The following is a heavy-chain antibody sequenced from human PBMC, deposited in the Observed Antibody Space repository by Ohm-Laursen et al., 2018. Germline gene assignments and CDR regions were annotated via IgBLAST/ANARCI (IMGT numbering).Heavy chain of an antibody. CDR1: GGSFSGYY. V-gene: IGHV4-34*01. Sequence: SGTLSLTCAVSGGSFSGYYWSWIRQPPGKGLVWIGAINHSGSTNYNPSLKSRDTISVDTSKNQFSLRLSSVTAADTAVYYCARVLARYYDSSGYGYWGQGTLVTVSS. J-gene: IGHJ4*02. CDR2: INHSGST. D-gene: IGHD3-22*01. CDR3: ARVLARYYDSSGYGY.